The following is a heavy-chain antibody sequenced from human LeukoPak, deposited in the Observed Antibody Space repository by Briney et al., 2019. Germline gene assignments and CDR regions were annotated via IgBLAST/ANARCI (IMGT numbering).Heavy chain of an antibody. V-gene: IGHV3-23*01. CDR3: AKASWVSTADAVL. J-gene: IGHJ4*02. D-gene: IGHD3-16*01. CDR2: LRGNGDT. CDR1: GFTFSSYA. Sequence: GGSLRLSCAASGFTFSSYAMSWVREAPVRGLEWVSSLRGNGDTFYADSVKGRLTLSRDESRNTVYLQLSKPRVEDTAVYYCAKASWVSTADAVLWGQGTVVTVSS.